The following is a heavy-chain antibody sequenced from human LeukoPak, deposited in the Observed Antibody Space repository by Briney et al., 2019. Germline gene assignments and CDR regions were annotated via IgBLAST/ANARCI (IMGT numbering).Heavy chain of an antibody. Sequence: SETLSLTCTVSGDPISTSSDYKWTWIRQPPRKGLEWIGYIYYSGSTNYNPSLQSRVTISVDTSNNQFSLKLTSVTAADTTVYYCAREYSAFDYWGQGTLVTVSS. CDR3: AREYSAFDY. D-gene: IGHD5-12*01. V-gene: IGHV4-61*08. CDR2: IYYSGST. CDR1: GDPISTSSDY. J-gene: IGHJ4*02.